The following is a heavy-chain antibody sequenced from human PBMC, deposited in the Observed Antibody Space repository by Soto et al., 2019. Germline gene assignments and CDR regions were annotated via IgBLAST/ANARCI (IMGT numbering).Heavy chain of an antibody. V-gene: IGHV3-48*02. CDR1: GFTFSSYS. CDR2: ISSSGSTI. CDR3: ARVRNYYGSGSYYSPYYFDY. J-gene: IGHJ4*02. D-gene: IGHD3-10*01. Sequence: GGSLRLSCAASGFTFSSYSMNWVRQAPGKGLEWVSYISSSGSTIYYADSVKGRFTISRDNAKNSLYLQMNSLRDEDTAVYYCARVRNYYGSGSYYSPYYFDYWGQGTLVTVSS.